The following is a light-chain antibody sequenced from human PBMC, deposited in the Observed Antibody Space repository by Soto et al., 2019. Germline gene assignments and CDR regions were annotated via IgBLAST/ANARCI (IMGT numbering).Light chain of an antibody. Sequence: QSALTQPASVSGSPEQSITISCTGTSSDVGGYKYVSWYQQLPGRAPKLIISEVSNRPSGVSDRFTGSKSGNTASLTISGLQTEDEGDYYCSSYTSSSTSVVFGGGTKLTV. V-gene: IGLV2-14*01. CDR2: EVS. CDR1: SSDVGGYKY. J-gene: IGLJ2*01. CDR3: SSYTSSSTSVV.